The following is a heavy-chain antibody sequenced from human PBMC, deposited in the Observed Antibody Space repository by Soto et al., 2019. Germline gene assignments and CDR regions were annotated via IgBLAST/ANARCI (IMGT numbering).Heavy chain of an antibody. CDR2: ISSSGSTI. CDR3: ARASIAAAPPGAFDI. V-gene: IGHV3-48*03. J-gene: IGHJ3*02. D-gene: IGHD6-13*01. Sequence: GALRLSCAASGFTFSSYEMNWVRQAPGKGLEWVPYISSSGSTIYYADSVKGRFTISRDNAKNSLYLQMNSLRAEDTAVYYCARASIAAAPPGAFDIWGQGTMVTVSS. CDR1: GFTFSSYE.